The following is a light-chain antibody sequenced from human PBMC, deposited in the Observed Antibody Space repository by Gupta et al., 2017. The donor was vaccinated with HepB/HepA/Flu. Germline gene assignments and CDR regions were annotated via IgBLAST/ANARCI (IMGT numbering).Light chain of an antibody. CDR2: KDS. V-gene: IGLV3-25*03. CDR3: QSADSSGTYVV. CDR1: ALPKQY. J-gene: IGLJ2*01. Sequence: SYELTQPPSVSVSHGQTARSTCSGDALPKQYAYWYQQKPGQAPVLVIYKDSERPSGLPERFSGSSSGTTVTLTISGVQAEDEADYYCQSADSSGTYVVFGGGTKLTVL.